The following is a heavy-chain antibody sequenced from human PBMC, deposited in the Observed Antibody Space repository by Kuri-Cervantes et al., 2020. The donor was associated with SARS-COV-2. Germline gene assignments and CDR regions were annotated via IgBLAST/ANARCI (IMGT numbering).Heavy chain of an antibody. CDR2: IYYSGTT. D-gene: IGHD6-6*01. J-gene: IGHJ4*02. Sequence: SETLSLTCTVASDSISSGSYYWGWIRQPPGKGLEWIGTIYYSGTTYYKPSLKSRVTISVATSKTQFSLKLYSVTAADTAIYYCARNGEIMSSSSYFDYWGRGTLVTVSS. CDR3: ARNGEIMSSSSYFDY. V-gene: IGHV4-39*07. CDR1: SDSISSGSYY.